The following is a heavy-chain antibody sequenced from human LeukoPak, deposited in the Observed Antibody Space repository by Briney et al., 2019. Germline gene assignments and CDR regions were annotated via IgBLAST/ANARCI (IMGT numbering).Heavy chain of an antibody. J-gene: IGHJ5*02. CDR3: ARTSWYSSGWYYAVRPTPRRKSGNWFDP. Sequence: PGESLQISCKGSGYSFTSSWIGWVRQMPGKGLEWMGIIYPGDSDTRYSPSFQGQVTISADKSISTAYLPWSSLKASDTAMYYCARTSWYSSGWYYAVRPTPRRKSGNWFDPWGQGTLVTVSS. D-gene: IGHD6-19*01. CDR2: IYPGDSDT. CDR1: GYSFTSSW. V-gene: IGHV5-51*01.